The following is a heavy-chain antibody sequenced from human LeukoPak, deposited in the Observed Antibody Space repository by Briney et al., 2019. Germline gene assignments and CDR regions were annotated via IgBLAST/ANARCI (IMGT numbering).Heavy chain of an antibody. CDR1: GGTFSSYA. CDR3: ARYYGAGRGYSLDY. V-gene: IGHV1-69*13. CDR2: IIPIFGTA. J-gene: IGHJ4*02. Sequence: SVKVSCKASGGTFSSYAISWVRQAPGQGLEWMGGIIPIFGTANYAQKFQGRVTITADGSTSTAYMELSSLRSEDTAVHYCARYYGAGRGYSLDYWGQGTLVTVSS. D-gene: IGHD5-18*01.